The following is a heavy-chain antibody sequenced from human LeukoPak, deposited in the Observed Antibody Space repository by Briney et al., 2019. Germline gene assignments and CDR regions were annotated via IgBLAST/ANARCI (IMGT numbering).Heavy chain of an antibody. CDR2: INPNSGRT. CDR1: GYTFTDYY. D-gene: IGHD2-21*01. CDR3: ARAERLHGGPYLIGP. Sequence: ASVKVSCKTSGYTFTDYYLQWVRQAPGQGLEWMGWINPNSGRTSSAQKFQGRVTMTRDTSIATVYMEVTWLTSDDTAIYYCARAERLHGGPYLIGPWGQGTLVTVSS. J-gene: IGHJ5*02. V-gene: IGHV1-2*02.